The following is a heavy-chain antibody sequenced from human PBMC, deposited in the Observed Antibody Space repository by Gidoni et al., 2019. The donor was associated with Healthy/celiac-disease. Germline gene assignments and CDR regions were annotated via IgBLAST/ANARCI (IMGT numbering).Heavy chain of an antibody. J-gene: IGHJ6*02. V-gene: IGHV3-15*01. CDR2: IKSKTDGGTT. Sequence: EVQLVESGGGLVKPGGSLRLSCAASGFTFSNAWMSWVRQAPGKGLEWVGRIKSKTDGGTTDYAAPVKGRFTISRDDSKNTLYLQMNSLKTEDTTVYYCTTWHFWSGYYYYYYYGMDVWGQGTTVTVSS. D-gene: IGHD3-3*02. CDR1: GFTFSNAW. CDR3: TTWHFWSGYYYYYYYGMDV.